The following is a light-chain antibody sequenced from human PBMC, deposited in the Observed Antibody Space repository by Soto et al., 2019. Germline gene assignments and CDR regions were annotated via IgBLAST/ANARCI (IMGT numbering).Light chain of an antibody. Sequence: DIQITQSPSSLSASVGDRVTITCQASQDISNYLNGYQQKPGKAPKLMIYDASNLETGVPSRFSGSGSGTDFTLSISSLQPEDIATHYCQQYDNLLTFGGGTKVAIK. CDR1: QDISNY. CDR3: QQYDNLLT. J-gene: IGKJ4*01. V-gene: IGKV1-33*01. CDR2: DAS.